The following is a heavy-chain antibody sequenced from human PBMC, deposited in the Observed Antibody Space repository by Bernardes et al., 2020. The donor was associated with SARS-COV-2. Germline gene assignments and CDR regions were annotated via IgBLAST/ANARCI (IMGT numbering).Heavy chain of an antibody. D-gene: IGHD4-17*01. V-gene: IGHV3-9*01. CDR1: GFTFDDYA. Sequence: GGSLRLSCAASGFTFDDYAMHWVRQAPGKGLEWVSGISWNSGSIGYADSVKGRFTISRDNAKNSLYLQMNSLRAEDTALYYCAKGDDYGGNWYFDLWGRGTLVTVSS. J-gene: IGHJ2*01. CDR2: ISWNSGSI. CDR3: AKGDDYGGNWYFDL.